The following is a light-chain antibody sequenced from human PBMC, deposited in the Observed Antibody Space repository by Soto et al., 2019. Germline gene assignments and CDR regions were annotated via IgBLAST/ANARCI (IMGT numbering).Light chain of an antibody. CDR3: SSFTSSSTLYV. CDR1: SSDVGGYNY. CDR2: DVT. V-gene: IGLV2-14*03. Sequence: QSVLTQPASVSGSPGQSITISCTGTSSDVGGYNYVSWYQQHPGKAPKLMIYDVTNRPSGVSTRFSGSRSGNTASLTISGLQPEDEADYYCSSFTSSSTLYVFGTGTKVTVL. J-gene: IGLJ1*01.